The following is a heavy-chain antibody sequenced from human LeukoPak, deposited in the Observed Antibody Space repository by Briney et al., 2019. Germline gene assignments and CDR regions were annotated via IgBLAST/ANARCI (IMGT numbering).Heavy chain of an antibody. J-gene: IGHJ3*01. CDR3: AREDDDWGPNTFDV. CDR2: INSGSSYM. V-gene: IGHV3-48*02. D-gene: IGHD7-27*01. CDR1: GFTFSLYS. Sequence: GGSLRLSCAASGFTFSLYSMNWVRQAPGKGLEWVSYINSGSSYMYYPDSVKGRFTISRDNAKNSLYLQMDSLRDEDTAVYYCAREDDDWGPNTFDVWGQGTVVAVSS.